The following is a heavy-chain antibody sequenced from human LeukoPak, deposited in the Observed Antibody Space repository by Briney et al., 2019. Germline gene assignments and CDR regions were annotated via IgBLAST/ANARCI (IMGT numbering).Heavy chain of an antibody. V-gene: IGHV1-46*01. CDR2: INPSDGAT. D-gene: IGHD2-2*01. J-gene: IGHJ6*03. Sequence: ASVKVSCKASGYTFTMYYIHWVRQAPGQGLEWMGMINPSDGATTYAQRFQGRVTMTRDMSTTTVYMDLRSLRSEDTAVYYCARVQGYCSSTSCYAWDYYYMDVWGKGTTVTVSS. CDR3: ARVQGYCSSTSCYAWDYYYMDV. CDR1: GYTFTMYY.